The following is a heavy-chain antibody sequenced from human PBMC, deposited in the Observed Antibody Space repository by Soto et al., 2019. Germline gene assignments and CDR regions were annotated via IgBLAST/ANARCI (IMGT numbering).Heavy chain of an antibody. CDR2: VDPTDSYS. J-gene: IGHJ4*02. CDR1: GYSFTNYW. Sequence: PGESLKISCKGSGYSFTNYWITWVRQMPGKGLEWLGRVDPTDSYSNYSPSFQGHVTISVDNSISTAYLHWSSLEASDTAFYYCARLGNAGIVVATDWGQGTLVTVSS. D-gene: IGHD2-21*02. V-gene: IGHV5-10-1*01. CDR3: ARLGNAGIVVATD.